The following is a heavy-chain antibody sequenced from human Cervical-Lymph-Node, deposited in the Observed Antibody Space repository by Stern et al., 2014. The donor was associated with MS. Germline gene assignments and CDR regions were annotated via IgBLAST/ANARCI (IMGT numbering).Heavy chain of an antibody. V-gene: IGHV3-30*18. D-gene: IGHD2-2*01. CDR1: GFTFSSYG. J-gene: IGHJ4*02. CDR3: AKDALYRCSSTSCYFSDY. Sequence: VQLVESGGGVVQPGRSLRLSCAASGFTFSSYGMHWVRQAPGKGLEWVAVISYDGSNKYYADSVKGRFTISRDNSKNTPYLQMNSLRAEDTAVYYCAKDALYRCSSTSCYFSDYWGQGTLVTVSS. CDR2: ISYDGSNK.